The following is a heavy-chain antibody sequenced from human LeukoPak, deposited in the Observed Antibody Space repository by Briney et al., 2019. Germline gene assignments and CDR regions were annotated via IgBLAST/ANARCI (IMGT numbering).Heavy chain of an antibody. J-gene: IGHJ5*02. CDR1: GFTFSSYW. Sequence: GGSLRLSCAASGFTFSSYWMHWVRQAPGKGLVWVSRINSDGSSTSYADSVKGRFTISRDNAKNTLYLQMNSLRAEDTAVYYCPRDAYDILTGYSWFDPWGQGTLVTVSS. CDR3: PRDAYDILTGYSWFDP. CDR2: INSDGSST. D-gene: IGHD3-9*01. V-gene: IGHV3-74*01.